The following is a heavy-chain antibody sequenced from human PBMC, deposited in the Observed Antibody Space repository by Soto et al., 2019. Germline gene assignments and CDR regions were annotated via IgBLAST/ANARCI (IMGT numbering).Heavy chain of an antibody. J-gene: IGHJ4*02. Sequence: QVQLQQWGAGLLKPSETLSLTCAVYGGSFSGYYWSWIRQPPGKGLEWIGEINHGRSTNYNPSLKSRVTISIDTSKNQFSLELSSVPAADTAVYYCARGGVRYCSSTSCPLLDYWGQGALVTVSS. D-gene: IGHD2-2*01. V-gene: IGHV4-34*01. CDR3: ARGGVRYCSSTSCPLLDY. CDR1: GGSFSGYY. CDR2: INHGRST.